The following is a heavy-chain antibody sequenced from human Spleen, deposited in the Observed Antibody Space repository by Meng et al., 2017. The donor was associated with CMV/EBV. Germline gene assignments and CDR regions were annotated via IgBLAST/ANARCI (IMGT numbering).Heavy chain of an antibody. Sequence: ASVKVSCKASGYTFTSYGITWVRQAPGQGLEWMGWISAYNHNTHYAQSLQDRVTMTTDTSTSTAYMELRSLRSDDTAVYYCARDRAQSGTPDYWGQGTLVTVSS. D-gene: IGHD1-7*01. V-gene: IGHV1-18*01. CDR3: ARDRAQSGTPDY. CDR2: ISAYNHNT. CDR1: GYTFTSYG. J-gene: IGHJ4*02.